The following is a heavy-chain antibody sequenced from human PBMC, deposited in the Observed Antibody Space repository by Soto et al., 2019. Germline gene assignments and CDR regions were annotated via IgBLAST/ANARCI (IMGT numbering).Heavy chain of an antibody. D-gene: IGHD3-22*01. J-gene: IGHJ4*02. CDR2: IYHSGST. CDR1: GGSISSGGYS. V-gene: IGHV4-30-2*01. CDR3: AREGYYDSSGYQHSSTYSFDY. Sequence: SETLSLTCAVSGGSISSGGYSWSWIRQPPGKGLEWIGYIYHSGSTYYNPSLKSRVTISVDRSKNQFSLKLSSVTAADTAVYYCAREGYYDSSGYQHSSTYSFDYWGQGTLVPVSS.